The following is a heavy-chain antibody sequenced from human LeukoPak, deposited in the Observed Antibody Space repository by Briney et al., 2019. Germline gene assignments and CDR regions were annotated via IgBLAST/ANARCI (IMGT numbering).Heavy chain of an antibody. CDR2: INPSGGST. CDR1: GYTFTSYY. V-gene: IGHV1-46*03. J-gene: IGHJ3*02. CDR3: ARVSCSSTSCSHAFDI. D-gene: IGHD2-2*01. Sequence: ASVKVSCKASGYTFTSYYMHCVRQAPGQGLEWMGIINPSGGSTSYAQKFQGRVTMTRDTSTSTVYMELSSLRSEDTAVYYCARVSCSSTSCSHAFDIWGQGTMVTVSS.